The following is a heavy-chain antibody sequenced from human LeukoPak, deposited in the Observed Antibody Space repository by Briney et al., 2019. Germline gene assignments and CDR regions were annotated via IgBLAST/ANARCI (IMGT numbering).Heavy chain of an antibody. D-gene: IGHD4-17*01. CDR3: ARDLYGEYFDY. CDR2: ISYDGSNK. J-gene: IGHJ4*02. V-gene: IGHV3-30-3*01. CDR1: GFTFSSYA. Sequence: GRSLRLSCAASGFTFSSYAMHWVRQAPGKGLEWVAVISYDGSNKYYADSVKGRFTISRDNSKNTLYLQMNSLRAEDTAVYYCARDLYGEYFDYWGQGTLVTVSS.